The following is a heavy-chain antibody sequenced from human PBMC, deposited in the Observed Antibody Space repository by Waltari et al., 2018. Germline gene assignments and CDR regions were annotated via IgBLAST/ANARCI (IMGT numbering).Heavy chain of an antibody. D-gene: IGHD1-26*01. CDR3: AKVVGESGGY. CDR2: MRSISDNT. CDR1: GFTFSNNA. Sequence: EVQLLESGGGLVQTGGSLRLSCAASGFTFSNNAMSWVRQAPGKGLGWVSTMRSISDNTDYADSVKGRFTISRDNSKNTLYLQMNSLRAEDTAVYYCAKVVGESGGYWGQGTLVTVSS. J-gene: IGHJ4*02. V-gene: IGHV3-23*01.